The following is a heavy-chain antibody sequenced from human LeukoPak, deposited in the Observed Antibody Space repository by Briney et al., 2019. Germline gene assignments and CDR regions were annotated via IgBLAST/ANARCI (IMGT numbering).Heavy chain of an antibody. D-gene: IGHD6-13*01. CDR1: GFIFSNYD. J-gene: IGHJ4*02. Sequence: GGSLRLSCAASGFIFSNYDMHWARQAPGKGLEWVAFLRYDETNEHYADSLKGRFTISRDNSKDTLYLHMNSLRVEDTAVYYCARGWYFDSWGQGTLVTVSS. CDR3: ARGWYFDS. CDR2: LRYDETNE. V-gene: IGHV3-30*02.